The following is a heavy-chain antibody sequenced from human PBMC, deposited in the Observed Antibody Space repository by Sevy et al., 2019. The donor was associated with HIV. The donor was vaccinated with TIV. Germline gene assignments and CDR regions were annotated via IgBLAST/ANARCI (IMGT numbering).Heavy chain of an antibody. V-gene: IGHV1-46*01. CDR2: INPSGGST. CDR1: GYTFTSYY. CDR3: ARDREMATIEDYYYGMDV. J-gene: IGHJ6*02. D-gene: IGHD5-12*01. Sequence: ASVKVSCKASGYTFTSYYMHWVRQAPGQGLEWMGIINPSGGSTSYAQKFQGRVTMTRDTSTSTVHMELSSLRSEDTAVYYCARDREMATIEDYYYGMDVWGQGTTVTVSS.